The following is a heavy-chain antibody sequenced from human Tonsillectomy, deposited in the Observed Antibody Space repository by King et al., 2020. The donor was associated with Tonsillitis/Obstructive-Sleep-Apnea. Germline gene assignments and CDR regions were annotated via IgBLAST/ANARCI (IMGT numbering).Heavy chain of an antibody. Sequence: VQLVESGGGVVQPGRSLRLSCAASGFTFSSYGMHWVRQAPGKGLEWVAVIWYDGSNKYYADSVKGRFTISRENSKNTLYLQMNSLRAEDTAVYYWARAPLGYCSGGSCRNFFDYWGQGTLVTVSS. CDR1: GFTFSSYG. V-gene: IGHV3-33*01. J-gene: IGHJ4*02. CDR2: IWYDGSNK. CDR3: ARAPLGYCSGGSCRNFFDY. D-gene: IGHD2-15*01.